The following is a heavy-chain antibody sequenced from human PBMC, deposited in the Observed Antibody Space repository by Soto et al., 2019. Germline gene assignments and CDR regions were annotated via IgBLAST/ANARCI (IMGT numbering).Heavy chain of an antibody. J-gene: IGHJ4*02. CDR2: IIPILGIA. CDR3: ARPKCSSTRCTIAQFDY. D-gene: IGHD2-2*01. CDR1: GGTFSSYT. Sequence: SVKVSCKASGGTFSSYTISWLRQAPGQGLEWMGRIIPILGIANYAQKFQGRVTITADKSTSTAYMELSSLRSEDTAVYYCARPKCSSTRCTIAQFDYWGQGTLVTVSS. V-gene: IGHV1-69*02.